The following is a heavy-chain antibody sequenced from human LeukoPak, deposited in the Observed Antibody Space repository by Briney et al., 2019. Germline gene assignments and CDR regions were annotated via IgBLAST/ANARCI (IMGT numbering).Heavy chain of an antibody. D-gene: IGHD4-23*01. CDR3: ARSDYGGNSAAFGV. CDR2: IYSSGST. V-gene: IGHV4-59*13. J-gene: IGHJ3*01. Sequence: SETLSLTCTVSGGSISNFFWNWVRRPPGKGLEWIGYIYSSGSTYHNPSLKSRLTISLDTSKNQFSLQMSSVTAADTAVYYCARSDYGGNSAAFGVWGQGTMVTVSP. CDR1: GGSISNFF.